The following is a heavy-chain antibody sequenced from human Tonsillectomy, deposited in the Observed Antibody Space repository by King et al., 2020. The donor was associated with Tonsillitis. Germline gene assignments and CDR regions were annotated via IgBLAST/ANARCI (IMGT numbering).Heavy chain of an antibody. D-gene: IGHD2-8*01. CDR1: GFTFSSYA. CDR2: ISGSGGYT. Sequence: VQLVESGGGLVQPGGSLRLSCAASGFTFSSYAMTWVRQAPGKGLEWVSAISGSGGYTYYADSVKGRFTISRDNSKNTLYLQMNSLRAEDTALYYCAKDQSLAHASAFDMWGQGTMVTVSS. J-gene: IGHJ3*02. V-gene: IGHV3-23*04. CDR3: AKDQSLAHASAFDM.